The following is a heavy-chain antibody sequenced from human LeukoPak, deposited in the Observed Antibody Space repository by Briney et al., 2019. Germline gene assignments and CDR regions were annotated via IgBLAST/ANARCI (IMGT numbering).Heavy chain of an antibody. CDR3: VRVGGASSILSAFDI. CDR2: IYNSETI. V-gene: IGHV4-59*01. CDR1: GGSINSYY. D-gene: IGHD6-6*01. J-gene: IGHJ3*02. Sequence: SETLSLTCTVSGGSINSYYWSWIRQPPGKGLEWIGYIYNSETIDYNPSLTSRVTISLDTSKNQVSLKLTSVTAADTAVYYCVRVGGASSILSAFDIWGQGTMVTVSS.